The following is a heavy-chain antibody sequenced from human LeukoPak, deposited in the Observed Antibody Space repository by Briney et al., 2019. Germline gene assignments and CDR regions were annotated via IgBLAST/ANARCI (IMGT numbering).Heavy chain of an antibody. CDR2: INWSGGRT. CDR3: ARDLTTSDN. J-gene: IGHJ4*02. D-gene: IGHD1/OR15-1a*01. CDR1: GFTFDDYG. V-gene: IGHV3-20*04. Sequence: PGGSLRLSCAASGFTFDDYGMSWVRHAPEKGLEWVSGINWSGGRTGYADSLKGRFTISRDNAKNTLYLQMNSLRDEDTALYYCARDLTTSDNWGQGTLVTVSS.